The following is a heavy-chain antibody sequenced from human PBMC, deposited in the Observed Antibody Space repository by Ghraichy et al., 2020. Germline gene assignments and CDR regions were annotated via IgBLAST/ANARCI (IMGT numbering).Heavy chain of an antibody. J-gene: IGHJ6*02. CDR2: IYYSGST. CDR1: GGSISSYY. CDR3: ARCGAYSSSWYVAPAEYYYYVMDV. V-gene: IGHV4-59*01. D-gene: IGHD6-13*01. Sequence: SETLSLTCTVSGGSISSYYWSWIRQPPGKGLEWIGYIYYSGSTNYNPSLKSRVTISVDTSKNQFYLKLSSVTAADTAVYYCARCGAYSSSWYVAPAEYYYYVMDVWCQGTTFTFSS.